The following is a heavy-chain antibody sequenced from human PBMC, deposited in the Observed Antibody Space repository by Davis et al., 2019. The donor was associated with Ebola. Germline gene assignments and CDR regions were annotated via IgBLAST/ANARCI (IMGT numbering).Heavy chain of an antibody. CDR2: IKQDGGEK. CDR3: ARDVVLRFLEWSNAFDI. J-gene: IGHJ3*02. D-gene: IGHD3-3*01. CDR1: GFTFSSYW. V-gene: IGHV3-7*03. Sequence: GGSLRLSCAAFGFTFSSYWMRWVRQAPGKALEWVANIKQDGGEKYYVDSVKGRFTISRDNAKNSLYLQMNSLRAEDTAVYYCARDVVLRFLEWSNAFDIWGQGTMVTVSS.